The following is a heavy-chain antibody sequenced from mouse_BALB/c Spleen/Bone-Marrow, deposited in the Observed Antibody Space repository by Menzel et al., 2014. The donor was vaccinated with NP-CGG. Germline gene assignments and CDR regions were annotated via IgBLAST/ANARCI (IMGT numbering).Heavy chain of an antibody. Sequence: LVESGAELVRPGASVTLSCRASGYTFTDYEMHWVKQTPVHGLEWIGAIDPETGGTAYNQKFKGKATLTADKSSSTAYMELRSLTSEGSAVYYCTRSETGPFAYWGQGTLVTVSA. J-gene: IGHJ3*01. V-gene: IGHV1-15*01. CDR3: TRSETGPFAY. CDR1: GYTFTDYE. D-gene: IGHD4-1*01. CDR2: IDPETGGT.